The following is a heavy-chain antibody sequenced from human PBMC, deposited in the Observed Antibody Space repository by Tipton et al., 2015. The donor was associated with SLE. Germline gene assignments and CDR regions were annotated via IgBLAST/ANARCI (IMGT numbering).Heavy chain of an antibody. Sequence: TLSLTCAVSGYSISSGYYWGWIRQPPGKGLEWIGSIYHSGSTYYNPPLKSRVTISVDTSKNQFSLKLSSVTAADTAVYYCARAGYRPGEWFDPWGQGTLVTVSS. V-gene: IGHV4-38-2*01. CDR1: GYSISSGYY. CDR3: ARAGYRPGEWFDP. CDR2: IYHSGST. J-gene: IGHJ5*02. D-gene: IGHD3-10*01.